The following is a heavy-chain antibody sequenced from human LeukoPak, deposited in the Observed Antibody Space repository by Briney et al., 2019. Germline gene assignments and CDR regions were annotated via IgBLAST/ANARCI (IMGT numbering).Heavy chain of an antibody. Sequence: GGSLRLSCAASGFTFSSYWMSWVRQAPGKGLEWVANIKQDGSEKYYVDSVKGRFTISRDNAKNSLYLQMNSLRAEDTAVYYCARDVGVVVAARSGSSHDYWGQGTLVTVSS. CDR2: IKQDGSEK. CDR3: ARDVGVVVAARSGSSHDY. J-gene: IGHJ4*02. V-gene: IGHV3-7*01. CDR1: GFTFSSYW. D-gene: IGHD2-15*01.